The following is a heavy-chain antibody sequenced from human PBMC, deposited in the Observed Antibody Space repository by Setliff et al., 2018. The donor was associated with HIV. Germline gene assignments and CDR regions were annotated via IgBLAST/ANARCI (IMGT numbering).Heavy chain of an antibody. J-gene: IGHJ4*02. CDR3: AKGFRPVDTALVSGPTY. CDR2: ITSGGST. D-gene: IGHD5-18*01. CDR1: GFTFSSYA. Sequence: GSLRLSCAASGFTFSSYAMSGVRQTPEKGLEWVSIITSGGSTYYADSAKGRFIISRDNSQNTLYLQMNSLRADDTAIYYCAKGFRPVDTALVSGPTYWGQGIRVTVSS. V-gene: IGHV3-23*01.